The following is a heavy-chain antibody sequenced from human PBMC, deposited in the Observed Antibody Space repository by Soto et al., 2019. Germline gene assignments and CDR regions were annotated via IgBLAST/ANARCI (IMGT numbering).Heavy chain of an antibody. J-gene: IGHJ4*02. Sequence: QVQLVQSGAEVKKSGASVKVSCKASGYTFTSYYIYWVRQAPGQGLEWMGLINPDGGSTSNAHKFQGRVTMTRDTSTSAVYMELSSLRSEDTSVYYCARAYYDSSGYLDYWGQGTLVTVSS. CDR1: GYTFTSYY. CDR3: ARAYYDSSGYLDY. CDR2: INPDGGST. D-gene: IGHD3-22*01. V-gene: IGHV1-46*01.